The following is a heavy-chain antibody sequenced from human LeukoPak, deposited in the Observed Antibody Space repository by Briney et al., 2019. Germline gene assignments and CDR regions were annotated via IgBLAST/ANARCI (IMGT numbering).Heavy chain of an antibody. Sequence: GGSLRLSCGASGYTFSDYTMNWVRQAPGKGPEWISYISSGGSVMHYADSVKGRFTISRDNVENSLYLQMNSLRVEDTAVYYCTRDLEYWGQGVLVTVSS. J-gene: IGHJ4*02. V-gene: IGHV3-48*01. CDR1: GYTFSDYT. CDR2: ISSGGSVM. CDR3: TRDLEY.